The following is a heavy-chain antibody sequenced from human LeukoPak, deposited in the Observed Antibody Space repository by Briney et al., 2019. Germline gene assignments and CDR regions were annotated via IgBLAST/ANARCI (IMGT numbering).Heavy chain of an antibody. Sequence: GGSLRLSCGASGYTFSDYTMNWVRQAPGKGPEWISYISSGGSVMHYADSVKGRFTISRDNVENSLYLQMNSLRVEDTAVYYCTRDLEYWGQGVLVTVSS. J-gene: IGHJ4*02. V-gene: IGHV3-48*01. CDR1: GYTFSDYT. CDR2: ISSGGSVM. CDR3: TRDLEY.